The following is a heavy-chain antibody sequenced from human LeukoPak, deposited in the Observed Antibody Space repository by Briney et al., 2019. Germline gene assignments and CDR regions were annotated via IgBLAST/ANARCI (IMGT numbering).Heavy chain of an antibody. Sequence: QPGRSLRLSCAASGFTFDDYAMHWVRQAPGKGLEWVSGISWNSGSIGYADSVKGRFTISRDNAKNSLYLQMNSLRAEDTALYYCAKDMRVSQRGGIAVAGLDYWGQGTLVTVSS. J-gene: IGHJ4*02. V-gene: IGHV3-9*01. CDR3: AKDMRVSQRGGIAVAGLDY. D-gene: IGHD6-19*01. CDR2: ISWNSGSI. CDR1: GFTFDDYA.